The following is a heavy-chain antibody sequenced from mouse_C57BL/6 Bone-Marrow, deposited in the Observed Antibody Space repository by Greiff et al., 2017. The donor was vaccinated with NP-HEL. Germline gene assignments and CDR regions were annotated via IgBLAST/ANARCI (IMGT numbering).Heavy chain of an antibody. D-gene: IGHD1-1*01. V-gene: IGHV5-2*01. J-gene: IGHJ1*03. CDR1: EYAFPSHD. CDR3: ARQGYDGSSWDWYFDV. CDR2: INSGGGST. Sequence: DVKLVESGGGLVQPGESLKLSCESYEYAFPSHDMSWVRKTPEKRLELVAAINSGGGSTYYPDTMESRFIISRDNTKKTLYRQMSSLRTEDTALYYCARQGYDGSSWDWYFDVWGTGTTVTVSS.